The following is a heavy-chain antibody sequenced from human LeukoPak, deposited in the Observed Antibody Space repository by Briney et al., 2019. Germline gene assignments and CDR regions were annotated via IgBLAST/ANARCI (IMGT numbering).Heavy chain of an antibody. Sequence: ASVKVSCKASGYTFTGYYIHWVRQAPGQGLEWMGWINPNSGGTNYAQKFQGRVTMTSDTSISTAYMELSRLRSDDTAVYYCARMLEIVTNYYYHYYMDVWGKGTTVTVSS. CDR2: INPNSGGT. CDR3: ARMLEIVTNYYYHYYMDV. D-gene: IGHD2/OR15-2a*01. V-gene: IGHV1-2*02. CDR1: GYTFTGYY. J-gene: IGHJ6*03.